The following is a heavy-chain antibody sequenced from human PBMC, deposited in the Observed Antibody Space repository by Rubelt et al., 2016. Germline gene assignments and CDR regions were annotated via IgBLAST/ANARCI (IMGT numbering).Heavy chain of an antibody. J-gene: IGHJ4*02. CDR1: VGSISSNSYY. Sequence: QLQLQESGPGLVKPSETLSLTCTVSVGSISSNSYYWGWIRQPPGKGLEWIGSIYYSGSTYYNPSLKSRVTISVDTSKNQFSLSLTSVTAADTAVYYCARLVNLRGVSNLYFDYWGQGTLVTVSS. CDR2: IYYSGST. V-gene: IGHV4-39*01. D-gene: IGHD3-10*01. CDR3: ARLVNLRGVSNLYFDY.